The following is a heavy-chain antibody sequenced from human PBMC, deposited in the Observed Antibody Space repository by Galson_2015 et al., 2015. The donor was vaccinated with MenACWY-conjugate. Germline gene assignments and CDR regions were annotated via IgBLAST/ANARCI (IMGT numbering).Heavy chain of an antibody. CDR3: ARRMCFDSSEI. D-gene: IGHD2/OR15-2a*01. J-gene: IGHJ3*02. Sequence: SVKVSCTASGYTFTSYGISWVRQAPGKGLEWMGGISTYNGNTNYAQKVQGRVTMTTDTSTSTAYMVMRSLRSDVTAVYYCARRMCFDSSEIWGQGTMVTVSS. V-gene: IGHV1-18*01. CDR1: GYTFTSYG. CDR2: ISTYNGNT.